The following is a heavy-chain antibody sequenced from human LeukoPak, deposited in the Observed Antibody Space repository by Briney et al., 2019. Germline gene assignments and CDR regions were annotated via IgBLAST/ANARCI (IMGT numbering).Heavy chain of an antibody. V-gene: IGHV3-74*01. J-gene: IGHJ4*02. CDR1: GFTFINYW. Sequence: GGSLRLSCAASGFTFINYWMHWVRQAPGKGLVWVSRINTDGSTTAYADSLRGRFTISRDNDKNTLYQQMDSLRADDTAVYYCVREGDIGGYDSFDYGGQGSLVTVSS. CDR3: VREGDIGGYDSFDY. D-gene: IGHD5-12*01. CDR2: INTDGSTT.